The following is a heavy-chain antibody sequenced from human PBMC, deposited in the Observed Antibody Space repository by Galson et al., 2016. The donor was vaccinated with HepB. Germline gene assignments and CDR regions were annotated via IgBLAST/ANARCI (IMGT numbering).Heavy chain of an antibody. J-gene: IGHJ2*01. CDR1: GFIVSDYW. CDR3: VREGGYCYGDSCRYFDL. CDR2: ISPDGTST. D-gene: IGHD2-15*01. V-gene: IGHV3-74*01. Sequence: SLRLSCAASGFIVSDYWVHWVRQPPGKGLVWVSRISPDGTSTAYADSVTGRFTISRDNAKRSLYLQMNSLRVEDTAVYYCVREGGYCYGDSCRYFDLWGRGTVVTVSS.